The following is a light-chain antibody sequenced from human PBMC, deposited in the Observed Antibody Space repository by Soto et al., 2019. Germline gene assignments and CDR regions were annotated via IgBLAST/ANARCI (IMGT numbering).Light chain of an antibody. J-gene: IGKJ1*01. CDR2: QAS. Sequence: EIVLTQSPATLSSFPGDRATLSCRASQYISTRLAWYQQRPGQAPRLLIYQASLRAAGIPARFSASGSGTDFTLTISDVQPEDFALYYCHQRQSWPRTFGQGTKVDIK. CDR1: QYISTR. CDR3: HQRQSWPRT. V-gene: IGKV3-11*01.